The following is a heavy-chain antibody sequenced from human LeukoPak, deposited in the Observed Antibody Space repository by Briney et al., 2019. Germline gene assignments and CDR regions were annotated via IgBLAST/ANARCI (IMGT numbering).Heavy chain of an antibody. V-gene: IGHV1-46*01. CDR2: INPSGGGT. D-gene: IGHD6-13*01. CDR1: GYIFTYYY. Sequence: ASVKVSCKTSGYIFTYYYVHWVRQAPGQGLDWMGIINPSGGGTSYAQKFQGRVTMTRDTSTSTVYMELTSPRSEDTAVYYCARDSYSSSWKEIDYWGQGTLVTVSS. J-gene: IGHJ4*02. CDR3: ARDSYSSSWKEIDY.